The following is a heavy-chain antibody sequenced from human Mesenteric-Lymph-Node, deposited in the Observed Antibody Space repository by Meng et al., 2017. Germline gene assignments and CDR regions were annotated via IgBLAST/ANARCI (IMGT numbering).Heavy chain of an antibody. Sequence: QLQLQESGPGLGKPSETLSLTCTAVGGSISSSTYYWGWIRQPPGKGLEWIGSIYYSGRTYYNPSLKSRVTMSVDTSKNQFSLKLSSVTAADTAVYYCARLWFGERPPDYWGQGTLVTVSS. J-gene: IGHJ4*02. CDR1: GGSISSSTYY. CDR2: IYYSGRT. D-gene: IGHD3-10*01. CDR3: ARLWFGERPPDY. V-gene: IGHV4-39*01.